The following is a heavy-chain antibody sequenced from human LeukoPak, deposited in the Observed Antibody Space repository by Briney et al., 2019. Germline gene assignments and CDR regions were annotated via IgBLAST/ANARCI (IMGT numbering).Heavy chain of an antibody. Sequence: GGSLRLSCATSGFTIGKSDMAWVRQAPGKGLEWISIVYTGGRTFHADSVKGRFTMSRDQSKNTVGLQMNSLRSEDTALYYCARGSMPGTGLPFDYWGQGTQVSVSS. CDR3: ARGSMPGTGLPFDY. CDR2: VYTGGRT. D-gene: IGHD3-9*01. CDR1: GFTIGKSD. J-gene: IGHJ4*02. V-gene: IGHV3-53*05.